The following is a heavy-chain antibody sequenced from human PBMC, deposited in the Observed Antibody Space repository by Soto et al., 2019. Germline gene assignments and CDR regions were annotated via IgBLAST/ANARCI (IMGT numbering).Heavy chain of an antibody. V-gene: IGHV3-48*02. CDR3: ARDQQLDVGDYYYGMDV. CDR1: GFTFSLYS. D-gene: IGHD6-6*01. Sequence: GGSLRLSCAASGFTFSLYSMHWVRQAPGKGLEWVSYISCRSSTIHYADSVKGRFTISRDNAKNSLYLQMNSLRDEDTAVYYCARDQQLDVGDYYYGMDVWGQGTTVTVSS. CDR2: ISCRSSTI. J-gene: IGHJ6*02.